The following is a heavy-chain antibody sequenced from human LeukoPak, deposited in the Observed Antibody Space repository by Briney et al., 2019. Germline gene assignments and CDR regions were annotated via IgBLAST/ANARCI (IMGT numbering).Heavy chain of an antibody. Sequence: GGSLRLSCAASGFTFSSYEMNWVRQAPGKGLEWVSAISGSGGSTYYADSVKGRFTISRDNSKNTLYLQMNSLRAEDTAVYYCAKLDSSGWYEAYYFDYWGQGTLVTVSS. V-gene: IGHV3-23*01. D-gene: IGHD6-19*01. CDR2: ISGSGGST. J-gene: IGHJ4*02. CDR3: AKLDSSGWYEAYYFDY. CDR1: GFTFSSYE.